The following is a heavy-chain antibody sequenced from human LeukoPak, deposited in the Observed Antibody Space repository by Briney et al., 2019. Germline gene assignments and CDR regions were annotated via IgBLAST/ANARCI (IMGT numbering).Heavy chain of an antibody. D-gene: IGHD2-15*01. V-gene: IGHV3-23*01. J-gene: IGHJ4*02. CDR3: AKSRARREGSGGSIDY. CDR1: VFIFNNYA. Sequence: GGSVSLLCAACVFIFNNYAMRWVPHAPGEALVWLSAISGSGGSKYYADSVKGRFAISRDNSGNTLHLQMKSLRAEDTAIYYCAKSRARREGSGGSIDYWGQGTLVTVSS. CDR2: ISGSGGSK.